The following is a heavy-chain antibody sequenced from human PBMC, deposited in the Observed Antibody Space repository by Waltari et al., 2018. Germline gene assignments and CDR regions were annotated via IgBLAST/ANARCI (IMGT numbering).Heavy chain of an antibody. CDR1: GGPVTATSYF. CDR3: ARQGLYCRSSSCVGLDFSH. V-gene: IGHV4-39*01. J-gene: IGHJ4*02. Sequence: QESGPGLLKPSETLSLTCAVSGGPVTATSYFWGWIRQPPGKGLDWLGNIYYDGRTNYNSSLESLVSISVDTSQNQISLKLTSVTAADTAVYYCARQGLYCRSSSCVGLDFSHWGQGTLVAVSS. D-gene: IGHD2-2*01. CDR2: IYYDGRT.